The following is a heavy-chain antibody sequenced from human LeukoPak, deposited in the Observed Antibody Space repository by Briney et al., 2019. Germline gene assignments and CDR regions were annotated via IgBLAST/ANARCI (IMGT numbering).Heavy chain of an antibody. J-gene: IGHJ4*02. D-gene: IGHD5-18*01. Sequence: GSLRLSCAASGFTFSSYWMHWVRQAPGKGLVWVSRIFSDGSTTRYADSVKGRFTISRDNAKNTLYLQMNSLRAEDTAVYYCSRGGMYSYGPFDNWGQGTLVTVSS. CDR2: IFSDGSTT. CDR3: SRGGMYSYGPFDN. CDR1: GFTFSSYW. V-gene: IGHV3-74*01.